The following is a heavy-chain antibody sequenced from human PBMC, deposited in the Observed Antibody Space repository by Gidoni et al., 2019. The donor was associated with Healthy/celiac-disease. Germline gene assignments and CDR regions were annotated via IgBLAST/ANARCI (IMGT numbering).Heavy chain of an antibody. Sequence: QVQLVQSGAAVQKPGASVQVSCKASGYTFTGDYMHWVRQAPGQGLEWMGWINPNSGGTNYAQKFQGRVTMTRDTSISTAYMELSRLRSDDTAVYYCARLIEYSSSSYAFDIWGQGTMVTVSS. D-gene: IGHD6-6*01. CDR1: GYTFTGDY. CDR2: INPNSGGT. CDR3: ARLIEYSSSSYAFDI. V-gene: IGHV1-2*02. J-gene: IGHJ3*02.